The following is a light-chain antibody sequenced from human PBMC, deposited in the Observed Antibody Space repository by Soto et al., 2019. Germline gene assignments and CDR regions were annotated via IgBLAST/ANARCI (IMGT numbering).Light chain of an antibody. J-gene: IGLJ1*01. CDR3: CSYTRSGTLI. CDR2: DVS. Sequence: SSPTQPPPLSVGPRQAITSSLACTRGVIGDYNYVSWYQQHPGKVPKVIIYDVSNRPSGVSYRFSGTKSGNTASLTVSGLQAEDEADYYCCSYTRSGTLIFGTGTKVTVL. CDR1: RGVIGDYNY. V-gene: IGLV2-14*01.